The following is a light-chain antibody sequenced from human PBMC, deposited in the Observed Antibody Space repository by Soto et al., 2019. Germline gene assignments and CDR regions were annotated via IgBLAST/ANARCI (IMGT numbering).Light chain of an antibody. J-gene: IGKJ5*01. V-gene: IGKV3-11*01. Sequence: EIVLTQSPATLSLSPGERATLSCRASQRVSSYLAWYQQKPGQAPRLLIYDASTRATGIPARFSGSGSGTDFTLTISSLEPEDFAVYYCQQRSNWPPRITFGQGTRLEIK. CDR2: DAS. CDR1: QRVSSY. CDR3: QQRSNWPPRIT.